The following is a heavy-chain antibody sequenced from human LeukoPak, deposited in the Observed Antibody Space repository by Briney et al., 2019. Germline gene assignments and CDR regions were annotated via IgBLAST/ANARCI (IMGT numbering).Heavy chain of an antibody. J-gene: IGHJ4*02. D-gene: IGHD6-13*01. CDR3: TTVFGNEPSSSCSDY. Sequence: GGSLRLSCAASGFTFSNAWMSWVRQAPGKGLEWVGRIKSKTDGGTTDYAAPVKGRFTISRDDSKNTLYLQMNSLKTEDTAVYYCTTVFGNEPSSSCSDYWGQGTLVTVSS. CDR2: IKSKTDGGTT. V-gene: IGHV3-15*01. CDR1: GFTFSNAW.